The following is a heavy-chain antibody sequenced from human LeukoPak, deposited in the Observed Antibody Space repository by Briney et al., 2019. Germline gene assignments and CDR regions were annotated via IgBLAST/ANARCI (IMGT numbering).Heavy chain of an antibody. CDR2: ISYDGSNK. J-gene: IGHJ6*02. D-gene: IGHD3-16*02. Sequence: PGGSLRLSCAASGFTFSSYAMHWVRQAPGKGLEWVAVISYDGSNKYYADSVKGRFTISRDNSKNTLYLQMNSLRAEDTAVYYCARGGEGVWGSYRLYYYYYYGMDVWGQGTTVTVSS. CDR3: ARGGEGVWGSYRLYYYYYYGMDV. V-gene: IGHV3-30*04. CDR1: GFTFSSYA.